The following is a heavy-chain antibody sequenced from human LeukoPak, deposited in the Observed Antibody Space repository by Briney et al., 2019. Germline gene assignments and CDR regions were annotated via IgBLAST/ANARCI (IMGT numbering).Heavy chain of an antibody. CDR3: ARDVWAANY. CDR2: IDSNRGGT. V-gene: IGHV1-2*02. CDR1: GYTFADWY. Sequence: ASVKVSSTASGYTFADWYIHWVRQAPGQGLEWMGWIDSNRGGTKYAQKFQGRVTMTRDTSISTAYMELTSLTSDDTAVYYCARDVWAANYWGQ. J-gene: IGHJ4*02. D-gene: IGHD3-16*01.